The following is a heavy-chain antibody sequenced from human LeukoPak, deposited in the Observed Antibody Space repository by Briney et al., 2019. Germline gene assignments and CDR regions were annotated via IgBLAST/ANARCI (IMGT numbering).Heavy chain of an antibody. CDR1: GYSFSNFW. J-gene: IGHJ4*02. CDR3: ARLNKATKAGYNWGFDN. Sequence: GESLKISCKGSGYSFSNFWIGWVRQMSGEGLEWMDLIYPEDSDTRVSPSFQGQVTISADKSISTAYIQWSSLQASDTAIYYCARLNKATKAGYNWGFDNWGQGTLVSVSS. CDR2: IYPEDSDT. D-gene: IGHD5-24*01. V-gene: IGHV5-51*01.